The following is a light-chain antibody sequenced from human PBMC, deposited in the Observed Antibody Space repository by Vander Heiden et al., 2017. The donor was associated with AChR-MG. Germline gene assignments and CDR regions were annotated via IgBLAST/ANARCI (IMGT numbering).Light chain of an antibody. CDR3: QQEDNLPHT. CDR2: DAS. V-gene: IGKV1-33*01. CDR1: QDISNY. Sequence: DIPMTQFPSSLSASVGDRVIITCQASQDISNYLNWYQQKPGKAPKLLIYDASNLETGVPSRFSGSGSGTDFTFTISSLQPEDIATYYCQQEDNLPHTFGQRTKLEIK. J-gene: IGKJ2*01.